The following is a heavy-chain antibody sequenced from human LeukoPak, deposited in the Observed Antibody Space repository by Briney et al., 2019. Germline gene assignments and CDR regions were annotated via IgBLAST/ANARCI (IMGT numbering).Heavy chain of an antibody. CDR2: INQGGSDK. V-gene: IGHV3-7*01. Sequence: QTGGSLRLSCAASGFTFSSYWMSWVRQAPGKGLEWVANINQGGSDKYYVDSVKGRFTISRDNANNLLYLQMNSLRGEDTAVYYCTRDRSRAEDDWGQGTLVTVSS. CDR3: TRDRSRAEDD. J-gene: IGHJ4*02. CDR1: GFTFSSYW. D-gene: IGHD1-14*01.